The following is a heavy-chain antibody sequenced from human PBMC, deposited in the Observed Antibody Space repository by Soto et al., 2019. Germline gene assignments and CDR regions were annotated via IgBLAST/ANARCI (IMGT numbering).Heavy chain of an antibody. CDR2: ILNDGSNR. D-gene: IGHD3-10*01. J-gene: IGHJ6*02. CDR1: GFTFSNYG. V-gene: IGHV3-33*01. CDR3: ARDDEYSGNGMDV. Sequence: QVQLVESGGGVVQPGRSLTLPCAASGFTFSNYGMHWVRQAPGKGLEWVAVILNDGSNRYHADSVKDRFTIARDNSKNTLYLQMNSLRAEDTAVDYCARDDEYSGNGMDVWGQGTTVTVS.